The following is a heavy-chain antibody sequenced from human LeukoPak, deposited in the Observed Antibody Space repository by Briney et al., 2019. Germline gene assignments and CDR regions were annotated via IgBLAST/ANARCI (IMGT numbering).Heavy chain of an antibody. D-gene: IGHD3-10*01. CDR1: GYTFINYY. V-gene: IGHV1-2*02. J-gene: IGHJ3*02. CDR2: LNPTSGGT. CDR3: ARDRGGLDAFDI. Sequence: SVKVSCKASGYTFINYYMHWVRQAPGQGVVWMVGLNPTSGGTSYAQKLQGRVTMTRDTSISTAYMELSSLRSDDTAVYYCARDRGGLDAFDIWGQGTMVTVSS.